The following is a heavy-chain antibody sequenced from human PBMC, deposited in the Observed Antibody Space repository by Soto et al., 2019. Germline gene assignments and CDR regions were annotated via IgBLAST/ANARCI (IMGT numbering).Heavy chain of an antibody. Sequence: PGGSLRLSCAASGFTFSSYAMSWVRQAPGKGLEWVSAISGSGGSTYYADSVKGRFTISRDNSKNTLYLQMNSLRAEDTAVYYCAKRSWPDSSGYFNWFDPWGQGTLVTV. CDR1: GFTFSSYA. V-gene: IGHV3-23*01. CDR3: AKRSWPDSSGYFNWFDP. J-gene: IGHJ5*02. CDR2: ISGSGGST. D-gene: IGHD3-22*01.